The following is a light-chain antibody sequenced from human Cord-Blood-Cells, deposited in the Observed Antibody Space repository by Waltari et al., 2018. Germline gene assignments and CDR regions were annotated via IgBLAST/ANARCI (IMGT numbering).Light chain of an antibody. Sequence: QSALTQPASVSGSPGQSFTISCTGTSSDVGSYNLVSWYQQHPGKAPNLMIYEGSKRPSGFSNRFSCSKSGNTPALTIAGLQADDEADYYCCSYAGSSTYVVFGGGTKLTVL. CDR1: SSDVGSYNL. J-gene: IGLJ2*01. CDR2: EGS. V-gene: IGLV2-23*01. CDR3: CSYAGSSTYVV.